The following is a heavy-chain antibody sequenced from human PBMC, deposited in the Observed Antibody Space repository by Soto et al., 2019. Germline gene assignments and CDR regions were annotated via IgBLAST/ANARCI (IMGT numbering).Heavy chain of an antibody. CDR3: ALIRLGDCSGGSCLEYFQH. V-gene: IGHV4-39*01. J-gene: IGHJ1*01. CDR2: IYYSGRT. CDR1: GGSISSSNNY. Sequence: QLQLQESGPGLVKPSETLSLTCTVSGGSISSSNNYWGWIRQPPGKGLEWIGNIYYSGRTSYNPSLQSRVTISADTSKNQFSLKLRSVTAADTAVYYCALIRLGDCSGGSCLEYFQHWGQGTLVTVPS. D-gene: IGHD2-15*01.